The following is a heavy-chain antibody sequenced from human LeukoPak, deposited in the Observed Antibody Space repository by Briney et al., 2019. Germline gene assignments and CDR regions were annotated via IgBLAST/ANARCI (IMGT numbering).Heavy chain of an antibody. CDR1: GGSISSGDYY. CDR2: IYYSGGT. CDR3: ARSQASYGSGN. Sequence: PSQTLSLTCTVSGGSISSGDYYWSWIRQPPGKGLEWIGYIYYSGGTYYNPSLKSRVTISVDTSKNQFSLKLSSVTAADTAVYYCARSQASYGSGNWGQGTLVTVSS. V-gene: IGHV4-30-4*01. J-gene: IGHJ4*02. D-gene: IGHD3-10*01.